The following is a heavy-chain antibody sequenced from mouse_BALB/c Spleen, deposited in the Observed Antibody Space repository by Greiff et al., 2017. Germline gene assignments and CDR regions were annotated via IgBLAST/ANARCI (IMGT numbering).Heavy chain of an antibody. D-gene: IGHD2-10*01. V-gene: IGHV14-3*02. J-gene: IGHJ4*01. CDR2: IDPANGNT. CDR3: ASTYYGNVYYAMDY. CDR1: GFNIKDTY. Sequence: VHVKQSGAELVKPGASVKLSCTASGFNIKDTYMHWVKQRPEQGLEWIGRIDPANGNTKYDPKFQGKATITADTSSNTAYLQLSSLTSEDTAVYYCASTYYGNVYYAMDYWGQGTSVTVSS.